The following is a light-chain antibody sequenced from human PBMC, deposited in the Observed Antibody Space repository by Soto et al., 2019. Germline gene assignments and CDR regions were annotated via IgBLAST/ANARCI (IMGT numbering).Light chain of an antibody. V-gene: IGLV2-8*01. Sequence: QSVLTQPPSASGSPGQSVTISCTGTSSDVGGYNYVSWYQQHPGKAPKLMIYDVTRRPSGVPDRFSGYKSGNTASLTVSGLQAEDEADYYCTSYAGSNNFVAFGGGTKVTVL. CDR2: DVT. CDR1: SSDVGGYNY. J-gene: IGLJ2*01. CDR3: TSYAGSNNFVA.